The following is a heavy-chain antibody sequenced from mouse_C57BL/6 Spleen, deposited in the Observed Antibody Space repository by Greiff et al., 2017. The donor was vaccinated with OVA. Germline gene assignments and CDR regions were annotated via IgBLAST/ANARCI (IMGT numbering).Heavy chain of an antibody. Sequence: VKLQESGAELVKPGASVKLSCKASGYTFTEYTIHWVKQRSGQGLEWIGWFYPGSGSIKYNEKFKDKATLTADKSSSTVYMELSRLTSEDSAVYFCARHEAPSLLRSYAMDYWGQGTSVTVSS. CDR3: ARHEAPSLLRSYAMDY. D-gene: IGHD1-2*01. V-gene: IGHV1-62-2*01. CDR1: GYTFTEYT. J-gene: IGHJ4*01. CDR2: FYPGSGSI.